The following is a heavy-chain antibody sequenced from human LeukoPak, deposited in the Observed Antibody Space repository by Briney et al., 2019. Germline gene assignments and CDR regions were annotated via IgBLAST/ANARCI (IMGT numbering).Heavy chain of an antibody. CDR3: ARDSHSSSWYSGDV. Sequence: ASVKVSCKASGYTFTSYGISWVRQAPGQGLEWMGWISAYNGNTNYAQKLQGKVTMTTDTSTSTAYMELRSLRSDDTAVYYCARDSHSSSWYSGDVWGKGTTVTISS. CDR1: GYTFTSYG. D-gene: IGHD6-13*01. J-gene: IGHJ6*04. CDR2: ISAYNGNT. V-gene: IGHV1-18*01.